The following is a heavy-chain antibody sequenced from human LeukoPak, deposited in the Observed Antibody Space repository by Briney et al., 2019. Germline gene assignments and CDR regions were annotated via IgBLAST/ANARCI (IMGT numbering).Heavy chain of an antibody. Sequence: ASVKVSCKASGGTFSSYAISWVRQAPGQGLEWMGGIIPIFGTANYAQKFQGRVTITADKSTSTAYMELSSLRSEDTAVYYCARDLDYDILLNNWFDPWGQGTLVTVSS. CDR3: ARDLDYDILLNNWFDP. CDR2: IIPIFGTA. D-gene: IGHD3-9*01. V-gene: IGHV1-69*06. CDR1: GGTFSSYA. J-gene: IGHJ5*02.